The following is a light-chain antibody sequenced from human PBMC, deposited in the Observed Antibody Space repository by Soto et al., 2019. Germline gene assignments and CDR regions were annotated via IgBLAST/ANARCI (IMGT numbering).Light chain of an antibody. CDR3: QQYDASPPWT. V-gene: IGKV3-15*01. CDR2: GAS. CDR1: QSVSSN. J-gene: IGKJ1*01. Sequence: EIVMTQSPATLSVSPGERATLSCRASQSVSSNLAWYQQKPGKAPRLLIYGASTRATGIPARFSGSGSGTEFTLTISSLQSEDFAVYYCQQYDASPPWTFGQGTKVDIK.